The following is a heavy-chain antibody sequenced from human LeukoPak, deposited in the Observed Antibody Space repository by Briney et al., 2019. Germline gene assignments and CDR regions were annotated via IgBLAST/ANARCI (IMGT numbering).Heavy chain of an antibody. Sequence: PGGSLRLSCTASGFTFSNYAMSWVRQAPGKGLEWVSDISGSGGSTYYADSVKGRFTVSRDNSKNTLYLQMNSLREEDTAVYYCVRDFRSADYWGQGTLVTVSS. CDR3: VRDFRSADY. J-gene: IGHJ4*02. CDR1: GFTFSNYA. V-gene: IGHV3-23*01. CDR2: ISGSGGST.